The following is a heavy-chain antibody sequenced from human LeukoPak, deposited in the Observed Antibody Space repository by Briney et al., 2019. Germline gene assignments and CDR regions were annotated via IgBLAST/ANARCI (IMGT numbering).Heavy chain of an antibody. CDR3: VCSTTSCYRGGYFDY. V-gene: IGHV2-5*02. CDR2: IYWDDDK. Sequence: ASGPTLVNPTQTLTLTCTFSGFSLSTSGVGVDWIRQPPGKALEWLAVIYWDDDKRYSPSLKSRLTITKDTSKDQVVLTMTNMDPVDTATYYCVCSTTSCYRGGYFDYWGQGTLVTVSS. CDR1: GFSLSTSGVG. D-gene: IGHD2-2*01. J-gene: IGHJ4*02.